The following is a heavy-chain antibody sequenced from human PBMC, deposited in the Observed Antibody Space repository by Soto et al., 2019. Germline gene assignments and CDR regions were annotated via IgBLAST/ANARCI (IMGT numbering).Heavy chain of an antibody. CDR1: GFTFSSYA. J-gene: IGHJ4*02. CDR2: ISGSGGST. Sequence: EVQLLESGGGLVQPGGSLRLSCAASGFTFSSYAMSWVRQAPGKGLEWVSAISGSGGSTYYADSVKGRFTISRDNSKNTLYLQMHSLRAEDTAVYYCAKDPSVYSSSWLRYWGKGPLVTVSS. D-gene: IGHD6-13*01. V-gene: IGHV3-23*01. CDR3: AKDPSVYSSSWLRY.